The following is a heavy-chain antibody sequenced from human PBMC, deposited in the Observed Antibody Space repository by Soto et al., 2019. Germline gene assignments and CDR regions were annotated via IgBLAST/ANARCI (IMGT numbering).Heavy chain of an antibody. CDR2: IYYSGST. CDR1: GGSISSYY. D-gene: IGHD4-17*01. Sequence: ASETLSLTCTVSGGSISSYYWSWIRQPPGKGLEWIGYIYYSGSTNYNPSLKSRVTISVDTSRNQFSLKLSSVTAADTAVYYCARSMTTVTTSWFDPWGQGTLVTVSS. V-gene: IGHV4-59*08. CDR3: ARSMTTVTTSWFDP. J-gene: IGHJ5*02.